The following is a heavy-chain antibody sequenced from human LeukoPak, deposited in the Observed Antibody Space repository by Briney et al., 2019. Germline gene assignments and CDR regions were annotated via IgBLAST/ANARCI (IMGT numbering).Heavy chain of an antibody. CDR2: IYRDGNT. D-gene: IGHD5-18*01. CDR1: GYSISSGYY. CDR3: ARDVGTALVTGDY. Sequence: SETLSLTCTVSGYSISSGYYWGWIRQPPGKGLEWVANIYRDGNTYYSPSLKSRVTISVDKSKNQLSLKLISVTAADTAVYYCARDVGTALVTGDYWGQGTLVTVSS. J-gene: IGHJ4*02. V-gene: IGHV4-38-2*02.